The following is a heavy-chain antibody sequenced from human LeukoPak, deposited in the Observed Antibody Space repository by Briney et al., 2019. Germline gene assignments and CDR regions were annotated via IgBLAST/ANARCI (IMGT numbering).Heavy chain of an antibody. CDR3: AKDQNVVVPAAIGFDAFDI. CDR1: GFTFSSYA. Sequence: GGSPRLSCAASGFTFSSYAMSWVRQAPGKGLEWVSAISGSGGSTYYADSVKGRFTISRDNSKNTLYLQMNSLRAEDTAVYCCAKDQNVVVPAAIGFDAFDIWGQGTMVTVSS. V-gene: IGHV3-23*01. J-gene: IGHJ3*02. CDR2: ISGSGGST. D-gene: IGHD2-2*01.